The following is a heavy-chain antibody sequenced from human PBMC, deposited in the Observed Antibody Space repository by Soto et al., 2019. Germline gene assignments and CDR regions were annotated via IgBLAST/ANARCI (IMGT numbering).Heavy chain of an antibody. D-gene: IGHD3-10*01. Sequence: EVHLLDSGGGLVQPGGSLRLSCTASGFTFSTYGMTWVRQAPGKGLEWVSAISGGRTYYADSVKGRFTISRANSKSTLYLQMRRQTVEHTAVYYCENDRRGLWCGEIDYWGQGSLVTVSS. CDR1: GFTFSTYG. CDR2: ISGGRT. CDR3: ENDRRGLWCGEIDY. V-gene: IGHV3-23*01. J-gene: IGHJ4*02.